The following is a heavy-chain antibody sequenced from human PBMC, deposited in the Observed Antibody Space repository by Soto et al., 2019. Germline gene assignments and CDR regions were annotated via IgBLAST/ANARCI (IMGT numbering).Heavy chain of an antibody. CDR1: GFSLSTRGVA. CDR3: AHRPRGYAYYFDY. V-gene: IGHV2-5*02. CDR2: IYWDEDK. D-gene: IGHD5-12*01. J-gene: IGHJ4*02. Sequence: QITLKESGPTLVKPTQTLTLTCTFSGFSLSTRGVAVGWFRQPPGKALEWLALIYWDEDKWYSPSLKSRLTLPDGPSKNPVVLTMTNMDPVDPATYYCAHRPRGYAYYFDYGGQGTLVTVSS.